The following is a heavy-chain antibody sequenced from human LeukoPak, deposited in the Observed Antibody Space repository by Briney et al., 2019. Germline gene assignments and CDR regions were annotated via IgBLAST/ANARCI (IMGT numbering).Heavy chain of an antibody. CDR3: ARNNWFGEFENWFDP. CDR2: ISSSSSYI. D-gene: IGHD3-10*01. J-gene: IGHJ5*02. V-gene: IGHV3-21*01. CDR1: GFTFSSYS. Sequence: PGGSLRLPCAASGFTFSSYSMNWVRQAPGKGPEWVSSISSSSSYIYYADSMKGRFTISRDNAKNSLYLQMNSLRAEDTAVYYCARNNWFGEFENWFDPWGQGTLVTVSS.